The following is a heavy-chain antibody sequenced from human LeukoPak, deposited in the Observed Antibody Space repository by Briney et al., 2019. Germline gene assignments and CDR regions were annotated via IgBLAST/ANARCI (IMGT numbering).Heavy chain of an antibody. J-gene: IGHJ5*02. Sequence: ASVKVSCKASGYTFTGYYMHRVRQAPGQGLEWMGCINPNSGGTNYAQKFQGRVTMTRDTSISTAYMELSRLRSDDTAVYYCARDGGSSSHYNWCDPWGQGTLVTVSS. V-gene: IGHV1-2*02. D-gene: IGHD6-6*01. CDR3: ARDGGSSSHYNWCDP. CDR2: INPNSGGT. CDR1: GYTFTGYY.